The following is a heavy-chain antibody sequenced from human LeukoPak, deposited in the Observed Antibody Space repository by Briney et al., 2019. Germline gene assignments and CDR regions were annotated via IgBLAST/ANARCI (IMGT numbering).Heavy chain of an antibody. CDR2: INGDGSNS. J-gene: IGHJ4*02. D-gene: IGHD3-16*01. CDR3: ARTSPTSHFDF. Sequence: GGSLRLSCVASGFTFTTYWMHWVRQAPGKGLVWISRINGDGSNSNYADSVKGRFAISRDNARNTLYLQMNGLRAEDTALYYCARTSPTSHFDFWGQGTLVTVSS. V-gene: IGHV3-74*01. CDR1: GFTFTTYW.